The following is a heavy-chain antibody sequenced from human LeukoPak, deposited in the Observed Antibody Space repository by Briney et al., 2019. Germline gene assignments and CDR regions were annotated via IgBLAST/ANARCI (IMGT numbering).Heavy chain of an antibody. J-gene: IGHJ5*02. CDR2: ISGSGSTI. CDR1: VFTFSDYY. V-gene: IGHV3-11*01. D-gene: IGHD3-9*01. CDR3: AKTLGDYDILTDAFNWFEP. Sequence: GGALRLSCAASVFTFSDYYMSWIRQAPGRGVEWVSYISGSGSTIYYADSVKGRFTISRDNAKNSLYMQMNSLRAEDTAVYYCAKTLGDYDILTDAFNWFEPWGQGTLVTVSS.